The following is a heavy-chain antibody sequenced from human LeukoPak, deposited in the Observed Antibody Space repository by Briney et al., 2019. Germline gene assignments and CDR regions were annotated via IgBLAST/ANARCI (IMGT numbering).Heavy chain of an antibody. J-gene: IGHJ3*02. CDR1: GFTFDDYA. CDR3: AKDCFGELTDAFDI. Sequence: GGSLRLSCAASGFTFDDYAMHWVRQAPGKGLEWVSGISWNSGSIGYADSVKGRFTISRDNAKNSLYLQMNSLRAEDMALYYCAKDCFGELTDAFDIWGQGTMVTVSS. V-gene: IGHV3-9*03. CDR2: ISWNSGSI. D-gene: IGHD3-10*01.